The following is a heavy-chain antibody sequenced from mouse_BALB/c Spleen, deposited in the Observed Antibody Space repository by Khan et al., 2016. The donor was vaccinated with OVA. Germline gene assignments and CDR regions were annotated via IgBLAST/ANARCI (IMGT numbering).Heavy chain of an antibody. J-gene: IGHJ2*01. CDR3: TRDRNDYGSSFYFDY. V-gene: IGHV5-6-4*01. CDR1: GFTFSSYS. Sequence: EVELVESGGGLVKPGGSLRLSCAASGFTFSSYSMSWVRQTPEKRLEWVATITSGGSYTYYPDSVQGRFTISGDNAKNTLYLQMSSLKSEDTAIYYCTRDRNDYGSSFYFDYWGQGTTLTVSS. CDR2: ITSGGSYT. D-gene: IGHD1-1*01.